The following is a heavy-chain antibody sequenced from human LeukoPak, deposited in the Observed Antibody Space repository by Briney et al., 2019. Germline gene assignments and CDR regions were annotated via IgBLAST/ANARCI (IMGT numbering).Heavy chain of an antibody. Sequence: ASVKVSCKPSGYSFNNFGISWWRQAPGEGLEWMGGISVYNCNTNYSQKLQGRVTMTTDTSTTTAYLELRSLRSDDTAVYYCARGEAAARHFDYWGQGTLVTVSS. V-gene: IGHV1-18*01. D-gene: IGHD6-13*01. CDR1: GYSFNNFG. J-gene: IGHJ4*02. CDR2: ISVYNCNT. CDR3: ARGEAAARHFDY.